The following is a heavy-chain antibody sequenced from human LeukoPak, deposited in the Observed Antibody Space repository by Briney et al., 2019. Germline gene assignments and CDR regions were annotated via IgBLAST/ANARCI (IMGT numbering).Heavy chain of an antibody. V-gene: IGHV5-51*01. CDR2: IYPGDSDT. D-gene: IGHD2-2*01. CDR1: GYSFTSYW. J-gene: IGHJ6*03. Sequence: GESLKISCKGSGYSFTSYWIGWVGQMPGKGLEWMGIIYPGDSDTRYSPSFQGQVTISADKSISTAYLQWSSLKASDTAMYYCARHVKGSTSSPNYYYYYMDVWGKGTTVTVSS. CDR3: ARHVKGSTSSPNYYYYYMDV.